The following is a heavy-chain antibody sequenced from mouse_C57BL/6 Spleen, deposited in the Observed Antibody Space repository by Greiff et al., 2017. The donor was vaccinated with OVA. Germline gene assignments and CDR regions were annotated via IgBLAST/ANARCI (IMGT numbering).Heavy chain of an antibody. CDR1: GYTFTSYW. D-gene: IGHD1-1*01. CDR2: IDPSDSYT. J-gene: IGHJ2*01. V-gene: IGHV1-69*01. Sequence: QVQLQQPGAELVMPGASVKLSCKASGYTFTSYWMHWVKQRPGQGLEWIGEIDPSDSYTNYNQKFKDKSTLTVDKSSSTAYMQLSSLTSEDSAFYYCARSTTVVEAFFYYWGQGTTLTVSS. CDR3: ARSTTVVEAFFYY.